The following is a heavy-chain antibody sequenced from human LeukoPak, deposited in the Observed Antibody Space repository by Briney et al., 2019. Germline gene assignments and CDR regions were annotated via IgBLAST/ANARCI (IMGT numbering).Heavy chain of an antibody. V-gene: IGHV5-51*01. CDR3: ARRANSGWLLASYFDC. CDR2: IYPGDSDT. D-gene: IGHD6-19*01. Sequence: GESLKISCKGSGYNFGTSWIGWVRQMPGKGLEWMGIIYPGDSDTRYTPSFQGQVTISVDKSITTAYLQWSSLKASDTAIYYCARRANSGWLLASYFDCGGQGTLVTVSS. CDR1: GYNFGTSW. J-gene: IGHJ4*02.